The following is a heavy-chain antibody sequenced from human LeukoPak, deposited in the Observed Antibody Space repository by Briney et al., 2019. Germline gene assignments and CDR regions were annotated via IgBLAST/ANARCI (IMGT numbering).Heavy chain of an antibody. Sequence: SETLSLTCSVSGVSMNSHYLNWTRQPPGKGLEWIGYIYYSGSTNYNPSLKSRVTISLDTSKNQFSLRLSSVTAADTAVYYCAREVDYGDGNWFDPWGQGALVTVSS. CDR3: AREVDYGDGNWFDP. CDR1: GVSMNSHY. J-gene: IGHJ5*02. V-gene: IGHV4-59*11. D-gene: IGHD4-17*01. CDR2: IYYSGST.